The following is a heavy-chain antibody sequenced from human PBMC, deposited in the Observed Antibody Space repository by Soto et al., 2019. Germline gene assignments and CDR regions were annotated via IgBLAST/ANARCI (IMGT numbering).Heavy chain of an antibody. V-gene: IGHV3-23*01. D-gene: IGHD6-19*01. CDR2: ISGSGGST. Sequence: GGSLRLSCAASGFTFSSYAMSWVRQAPGKGLEWVSAISGSGGSTYYADSVKGRFTISRDNSKNTLYLQMTSLRAEDTAVYYCAKAEGSAVAGLSHYWGQGTLVTVSS. CDR1: GFTFSSYA. CDR3: AKAEGSAVAGLSHY. J-gene: IGHJ4*02.